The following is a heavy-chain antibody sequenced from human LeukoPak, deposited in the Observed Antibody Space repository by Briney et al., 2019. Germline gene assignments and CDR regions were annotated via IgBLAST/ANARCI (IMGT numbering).Heavy chain of an antibody. CDR3: AREINGDSDAYYFDY. V-gene: IGHV3-64*01. J-gene: IGHJ4*02. CDR2: ISHNGVGT. Sequence: GGSLRLSCAASGFTFSSYAMHWVRQAPGKGLEYVSAISHNGVGTYYANSVKDRFTISRDNSKNTLYLQMGSLRAEDLAVYYCAREINGDSDAYYFDYWGQGTLVTVSS. CDR1: GFTFSSYA. D-gene: IGHD4-17*01.